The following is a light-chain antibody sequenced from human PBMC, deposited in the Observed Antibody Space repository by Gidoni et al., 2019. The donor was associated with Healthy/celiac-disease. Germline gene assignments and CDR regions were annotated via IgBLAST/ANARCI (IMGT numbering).Light chain of an antibody. CDR1: QRVSSSY. Sequence: EIVLTQSPGTLSLSPGERATLSCRASQRVSSSYLAWYQQKPGQAPRLLIYGASSRATGVPDRFSGSGSGTDFTLTISRLEPEDFAVYYCQQYSSSRTFXXXTKVEIK. V-gene: IGKV3-20*01. CDR3: QQYSSSRT. CDR2: GAS. J-gene: IGKJ1*01.